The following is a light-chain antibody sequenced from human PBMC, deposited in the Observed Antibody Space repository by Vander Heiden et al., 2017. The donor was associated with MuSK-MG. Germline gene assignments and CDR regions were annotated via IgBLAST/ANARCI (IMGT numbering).Light chain of an antibody. CDR3: QQDKSYWTWT. Sequence: DIQMTQSPSTLSASVGDRVTITCRASQSISSWLAWYQQKPGKAPKLLIYKASSLERGVPSRFSGSGYGKEFTLTISSRQPDDFAPYYCQQDKSYWTWTFGQGTKVEIK. V-gene: IGKV1-5*03. CDR2: KAS. CDR1: QSISSW. J-gene: IGKJ1*01.